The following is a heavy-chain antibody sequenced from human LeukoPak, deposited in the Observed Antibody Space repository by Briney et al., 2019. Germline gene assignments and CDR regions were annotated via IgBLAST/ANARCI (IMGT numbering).Heavy chain of an antibody. J-gene: IGHJ5*02. CDR1: GYTFTGYY. CDR3: ARVLPVAGTSWFDP. V-gene: IGHV1-2*02. CDR2: INANSGGT. D-gene: IGHD6-19*01. Sequence: GGSVRVSCKASGYTFTGYYMHWVRQAPGQGVERMGWINANSGGTNYAQKFQGSVTMTRDTSISTAYMELSRLRSDDTAVYYCARVLPVAGTSWFDPWGQGTLVTVSS.